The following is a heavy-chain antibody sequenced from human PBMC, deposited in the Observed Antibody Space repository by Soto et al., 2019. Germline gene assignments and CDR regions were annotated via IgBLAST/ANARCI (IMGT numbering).Heavy chain of an antibody. Sequence: QGLLVQSGAEVKKPGSSVKVSCKAPGGTLSTYTLTWLRQAPGQGPEWTGRIIPALDIEEYAQQFQGRVTITADTSTSTAYMELHSLRSDDTAVYYCAAVAGTSAFVGYFEYWGQGTLVTVAS. J-gene: IGHJ4*02. V-gene: IGHV1-69*02. CDR1: GGTLSTYT. CDR3: AAVAGTSAFVGYFEY. CDR2: IIPALDIE. D-gene: IGHD6-19*01.